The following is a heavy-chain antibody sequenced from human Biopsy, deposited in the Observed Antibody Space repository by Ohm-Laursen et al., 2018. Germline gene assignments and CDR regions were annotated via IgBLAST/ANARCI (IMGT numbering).Heavy chain of an antibody. CDR1: GFTFSSYA. J-gene: IGHJ5*01. CDR3: EKDRDLNLLAWFDP. V-gene: IGHV3-23*01. CDR2: ISGSGRT. D-gene: IGHD2-15*01. Sequence: SLRLSCAASGFTFSSYAMSWVRQAPGTGLEWVSAISGSGRTYYADSVRGRFTISRDNSKNTLFLQLSSLRGEDTAVYHCEKDRDLNLLAWFDPWGQGTLVTVSS.